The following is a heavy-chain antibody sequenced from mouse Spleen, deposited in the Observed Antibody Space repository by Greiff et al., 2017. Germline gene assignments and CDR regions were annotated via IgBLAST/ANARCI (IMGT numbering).Heavy chain of an antibody. J-gene: IGHJ2*01. CDR1: GYSITSGYY. V-gene: IGHV3-6*01. CDR3: AREITTAPLFDY. CDR2: ISYDGSN. D-gene: IGHD1-2*01. Sequence: DVQLQESGPGLVKPSQSLSLTCSVTGYSITSGYYWNWIRQFPGNKLEWMGYISYDGSNNYNPSLKNRISITRDTSKNQFFLKLNSVTTEDTATYYWAREITTAPLFDYWGQGTTLTVSS.